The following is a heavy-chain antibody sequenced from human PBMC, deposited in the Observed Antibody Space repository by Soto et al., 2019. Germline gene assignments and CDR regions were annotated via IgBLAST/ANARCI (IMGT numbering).Heavy chain of an antibody. Sequence: QVQLVQSGAEVKKPGSSVKVSCKASGGTFSSYTISWVRQAPGQGLEWMGRIIPILGIANYAQKFQGRVTITADKSTSTAYMELSSLRSEDTAVYYCARGGIAAGAGWFDPWGQGTLVTVSS. V-gene: IGHV1-69*02. CDR3: ARGGIAAGAGWFDP. CDR2: IIPILGIA. CDR1: GGTFSSYT. J-gene: IGHJ5*02. D-gene: IGHD6-13*01.